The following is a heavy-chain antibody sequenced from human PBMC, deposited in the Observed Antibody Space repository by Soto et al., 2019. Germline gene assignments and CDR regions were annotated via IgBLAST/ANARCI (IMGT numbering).Heavy chain of an antibody. CDR1: AFTFDDFA. CDR2: KSWTRGSI. V-gene: IGHV3-9*01. J-gene: IGHJ4*02. CDR3: AKDISLGELSAPDH. D-gene: IGHD3-16*02. Sequence: GGSLRLSCVASAFTFDDFAMHWVRQAPGKGLEWVSGKSWTRGSIVYADSVKGRFTISRDNAKNSLYLQMNSLRPEDTAVYYCAKDISLGELSAPDHWGQGTLVTVSS.